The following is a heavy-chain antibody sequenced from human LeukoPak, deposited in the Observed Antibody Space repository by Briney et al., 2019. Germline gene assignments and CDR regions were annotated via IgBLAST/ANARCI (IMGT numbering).Heavy chain of an antibody. J-gene: IGHJ6*03. CDR3: ARAGSSSWPHYYYYMDV. CDR1: GGSMSGYY. CDR2: IYYRGDT. D-gene: IGHD6-13*01. V-gene: IGHV4-59*01. Sequence: PPETLSLTCSVSGGSMSGYYWSWIRQPPGQGLEWIGFIYYRGDTKYNPSLKSRVTILVDTSKNQFSLKLSSVTAADTAVYYCARAGSSSWPHYYYYMDVWGKGTTVTISS.